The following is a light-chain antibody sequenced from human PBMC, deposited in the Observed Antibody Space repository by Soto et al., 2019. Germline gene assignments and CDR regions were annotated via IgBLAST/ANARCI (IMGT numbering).Light chain of an antibody. Sequence: DIQMTQSPSSLSASVEDRFIITCRASQIISNHLNWYQQKPGKAPKLLIFAASSLQSGVPSRFSGSRSGPDFTLTISSLQPEDFATYSCQQSYSRPVTFGQGTRLEI. CDR3: QQSYSRPVT. V-gene: IGKV1-39*01. CDR1: QIISNH. CDR2: AAS. J-gene: IGKJ5*01.